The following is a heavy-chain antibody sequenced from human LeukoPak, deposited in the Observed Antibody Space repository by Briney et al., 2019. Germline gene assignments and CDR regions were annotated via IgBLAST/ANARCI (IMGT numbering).Heavy chain of an antibody. V-gene: IGHV3-21*01. CDR1: GFTFSSYS. CDR3: AGRHWFDP. J-gene: IGHJ5*02. CDR2: ISSSSSYI. Sequence: GGSLRLFCAASGFTFSSYSMNWVRQAPGKGLEWVSSISSSSSYIYYADSVKGRFPLSRDNPKNSLYLKMNSLRAEHTAVYYWAGRHWFDPWGQGTLVTVSS.